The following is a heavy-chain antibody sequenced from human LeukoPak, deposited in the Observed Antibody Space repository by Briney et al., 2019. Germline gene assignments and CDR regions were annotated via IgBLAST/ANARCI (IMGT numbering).Heavy chain of an antibody. J-gene: IGHJ4*02. CDR1: GGSISRSRDY. CDR3: ARMATMVRGVIIRSLYYFDY. D-gene: IGHD3-10*01. CDR2: IYYSGST. V-gene: IGHV4-39*07. Sequence: SETLSLTCTVSGGSISRSRDYWGWIRQPPGKGLEWIGSIYYSGSTYYNPSLKSRVTISVDTSKNQFSLKLSSVTAADTAVYYCARMATMVRGVIIRSLYYFDYWGQGTLVTVSS.